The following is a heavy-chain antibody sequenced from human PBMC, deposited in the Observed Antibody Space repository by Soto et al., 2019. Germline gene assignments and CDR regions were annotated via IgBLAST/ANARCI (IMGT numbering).Heavy chain of an antibody. J-gene: IGHJ4*02. Sequence: GGSLRLSCAASGFTSSNSWMSWVRQAPGKGLEWVGRIKTKSNGVTPDYAAPVKGRFTISRDDSKNTVYLQMNSLKTDDTAVYFCTTEGSFESWGQGTLVTVSS. CDR3: TTEGSFES. CDR2: IKTKSNGVTP. V-gene: IGHV3-15*01. CDR1: GFTSSNSW.